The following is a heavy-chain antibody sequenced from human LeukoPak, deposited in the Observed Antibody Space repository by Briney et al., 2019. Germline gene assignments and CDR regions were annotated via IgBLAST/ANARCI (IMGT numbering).Heavy chain of an antibody. CDR2: IKPDGSGK. D-gene: IGHD6-19*01. CDR3: SSQPAVLDLDC. CDR1: GFAFSSYW. J-gene: IGHJ4*02. Sequence: GGSLRLSCAASGFAFSSYWMTWVRQAPGKVLEWVANIKPDGSGKNYVDSVKGRFTISRDNAKNSLYLQMKGLRVEDTAVYYCSSQPAVLDLDCWGQGTLVTVSS. V-gene: IGHV3-7*01.